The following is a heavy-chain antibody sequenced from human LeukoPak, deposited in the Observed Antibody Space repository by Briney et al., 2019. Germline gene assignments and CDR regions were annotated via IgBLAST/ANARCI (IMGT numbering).Heavy chain of an antibody. CDR3: AKAPRFLEWLYPFY. V-gene: IGHV3-30*18. Sequence: PGGSLRLSCAASGFTFSSYGMHWVRQAPGKGLEWVAVISYDGSNKYYADSVKGRFTISRDNSKNTLYLQMNSLRAEDTAVYCCAKAPRFLEWLYPFYWGQGTLVTVSS. CDR2: ISYDGSNK. J-gene: IGHJ4*02. D-gene: IGHD3-3*01. CDR1: GFTFSSYG.